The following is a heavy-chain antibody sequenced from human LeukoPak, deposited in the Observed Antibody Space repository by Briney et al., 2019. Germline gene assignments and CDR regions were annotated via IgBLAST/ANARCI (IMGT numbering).Heavy chain of an antibody. CDR1: GFTFSSYA. V-gene: IGHV3-23*01. J-gene: IGHJ4*02. CDR3: AKDIITMVRGPYDY. Sequence: GGSLRLSCAASGFTFSSYAMSWVRQAPGKGLEWVSAISGSGGSTHYADSVKGRFTISRDNSKNTLYLQMNSLRAEDTAVYYCAKDIITMVRGPYDYWGQGTLVTVSS. CDR2: ISGSGGST. D-gene: IGHD3-10*01.